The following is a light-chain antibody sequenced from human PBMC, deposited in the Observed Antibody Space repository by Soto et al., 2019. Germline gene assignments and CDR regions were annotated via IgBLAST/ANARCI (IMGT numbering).Light chain of an antibody. CDR2: KTS. Sequence: DIQMTQSPYTLSASVGDRVTITCRASQSFSTWLAWYQQKPGKAPNLLIYKTSILESGVPSRFSGSGSGTEFTLTISSLQPDDFATYYCQQYNSNPLTFGGGTKVEI. V-gene: IGKV1-5*03. CDR3: QQYNSNPLT. J-gene: IGKJ4*01. CDR1: QSFSTW.